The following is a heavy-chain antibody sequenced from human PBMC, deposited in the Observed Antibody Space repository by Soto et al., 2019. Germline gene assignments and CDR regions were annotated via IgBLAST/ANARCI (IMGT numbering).Heavy chain of an antibody. J-gene: IGHJ4*02. V-gene: IGHV3-33*01. CDR2: IWYDGSNK. D-gene: IGHD2-15*01. Sequence: QVQLVESGGGAVQPGRSLRLSCAASGFTFSSYGMHWVRQAPGKGLEWVAVIWYDGSNKYYADSVKGRFTISRDNSKNTLYLQMNSLRAEDTAVYYCARDGYCSGGSCYSVPVFDYWGQGTLVTVSS. CDR1: GFTFSSYG. CDR3: ARDGYCSGGSCYSVPVFDY.